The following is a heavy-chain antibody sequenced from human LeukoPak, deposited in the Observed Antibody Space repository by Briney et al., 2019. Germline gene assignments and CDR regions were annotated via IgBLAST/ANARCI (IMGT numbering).Heavy chain of an antibody. J-gene: IGHJ4*02. Sequence: GGSLRLSCAASGFTFSSYGMHWVRQAPDKGLEWVAVISYDGSNKYYADSVKGRFTISRDNSKNSLYLQMNSLRAEDTAVYYCARQKYLRGPDVEYFDYWGQGTLVTVSS. V-gene: IGHV3-30*03. CDR2: ISYDGSNK. CDR3: ARQKYLRGPDVEYFDY. CDR1: GFTFSSYG. D-gene: IGHD5/OR15-5a*01.